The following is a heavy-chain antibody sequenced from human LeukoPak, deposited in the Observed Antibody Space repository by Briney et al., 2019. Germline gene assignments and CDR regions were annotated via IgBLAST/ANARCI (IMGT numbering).Heavy chain of an antibody. V-gene: IGHV4-34*01. J-gene: IGHJ4*02. CDR3: ARGNILTGYCFDF. CDR1: GGSITGYY. Sequence: SETLSLTCAVYGGSITGYYWSWIRQTPGRGLEWVGEIHYTGATSYNPPLKSRATISTDTSKNQFSLRLSSVTAADTAVYYCARGNILTGYCFDFWGQGALVTVSS. D-gene: IGHD3-9*01. CDR2: IHYTGAT.